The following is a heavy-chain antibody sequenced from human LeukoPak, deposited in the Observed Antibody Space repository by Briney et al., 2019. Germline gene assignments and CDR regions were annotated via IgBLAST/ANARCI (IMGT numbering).Heavy chain of an antibody. J-gene: IGHJ4*02. CDR3: TRDPHALDY. V-gene: IGHV3-48*01. Sequence: GGSLRLSCAASGFTFSSYSMNWVRQAPGKGLEWVSYITSRSSPIHYADSVKGRFTISRDNAKNSLYLQMNSLRAEDMAVYYCTRDPHALDYWGQGTLVTVSS. CDR1: GFTFSSYS. CDR2: ITSRSSPI.